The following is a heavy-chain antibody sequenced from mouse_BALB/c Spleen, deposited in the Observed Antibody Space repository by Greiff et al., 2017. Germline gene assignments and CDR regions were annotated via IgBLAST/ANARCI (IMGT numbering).Heavy chain of an antibody. CDR3: ARRNDGYYGDYAMDY. D-gene: IGHD2-3*01. CDR2: ILPGSGST. J-gene: IGHJ4*01. V-gene: IGHV1-9*01. CDR1: GYTFSSYW. Sequence: QVQLQQSGAELMKPGASVKISCKATGYTFSSYWIEWVKQRPGHGLEWIGEILPGSGSTNYNEKFKGKATFTADTSSNTAYMQLSSLTSEDSAVYYCARRNDGYYGDYAMDYWGQGTSVTVSS.